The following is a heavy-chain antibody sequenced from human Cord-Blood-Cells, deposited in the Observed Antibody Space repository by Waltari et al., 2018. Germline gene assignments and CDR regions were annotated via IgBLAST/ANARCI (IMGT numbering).Heavy chain of an antibody. V-gene: IGHV3-7*01. CDR2: IKQDGSGK. Sequence: EVQLVESGGGLVQPGGSLRLSCAASGFTFSSYWMSWVRQAPGKGLEWVANIKQDGSGKYYVDSVKGRCTISRDNAKNSLYLQMNSLRAEDTAVYYCARGYSSSYYYYYGMDVWGQGTTVTVSS. CDR3: ARGYSSSYYYYYGMDV. J-gene: IGHJ6*02. D-gene: IGHD6-6*01. CDR1: GFTFSSYW.